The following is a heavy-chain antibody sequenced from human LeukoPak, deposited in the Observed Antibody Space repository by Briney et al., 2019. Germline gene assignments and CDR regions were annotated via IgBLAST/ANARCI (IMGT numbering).Heavy chain of an antibody. V-gene: IGHV4-59*01. CDR2: IYSTGTT. CDR3: ARTSYVAGANY. CDR1: GGSISSYY. D-gene: IGHD6-19*01. J-gene: IGHJ4*02. Sequence: PSETLSLTCTVSGGSISSYYWSWIRQPPGKGLEWIGYIYSTGTTDYNPSLKSRVTISVDTSKKQFSLKLYSVTAADTAVYYCARTSYVAGANYWGQGTLVTVSS.